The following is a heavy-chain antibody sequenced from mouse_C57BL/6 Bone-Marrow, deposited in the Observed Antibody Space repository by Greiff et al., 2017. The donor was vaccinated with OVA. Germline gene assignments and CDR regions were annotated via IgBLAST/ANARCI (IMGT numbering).Heavy chain of an antibody. V-gene: IGHV14-4*01. CDR2: IDPENGDT. Sequence: DVKLQESGAELVRPGASVKLSCTASGFNIKDDYMHWVKERPEQGLEWIGWIDPENGDTEYASKFQGKATITADTSSKTVYLHLRSLTSEDTAVYYCTTYRYWGQGTTLTVSS. CDR3: TTYRY. J-gene: IGHJ2*01. CDR1: GFNIKDDY.